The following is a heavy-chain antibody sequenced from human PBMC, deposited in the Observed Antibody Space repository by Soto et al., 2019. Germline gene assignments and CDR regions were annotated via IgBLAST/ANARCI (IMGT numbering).Heavy chain of an antibody. D-gene: IGHD3-22*01. CDR2: INAGNGNT. Sequence: ASVKVSCKASGYTFTSYAMHWVRQAPGQRLEWMGWINAGNGNTKYSQKFQGRVTITRDTSASTAYMELSSLRSEDTAVYYCARLYDSVLDQNDAFESWGRGTRITVSS. CDR1: GYTFTSYA. V-gene: IGHV1-3*01. CDR3: ARLYDSVLDQNDAFES. J-gene: IGHJ3*02.